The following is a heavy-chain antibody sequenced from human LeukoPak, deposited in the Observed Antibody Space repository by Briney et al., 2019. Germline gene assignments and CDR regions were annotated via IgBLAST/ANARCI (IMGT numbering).Heavy chain of an antibody. V-gene: IGHV3-30-3*01. CDR2: ISYDGSNK. Sequence: GGSLRLSCAASGFTFSSYAMHWVRQAPGKGLEWVAVISYDGSNKYYADSVKGRFTISRDNSKNTLYLQMNSLRAEDTAVYYCARGVEDDYVWGSYRYLDYWGQGTLVTVSS. CDR3: ARGVEDDYVWGSYRYLDY. CDR1: GFTFSSYA. J-gene: IGHJ4*02. D-gene: IGHD3-16*02.